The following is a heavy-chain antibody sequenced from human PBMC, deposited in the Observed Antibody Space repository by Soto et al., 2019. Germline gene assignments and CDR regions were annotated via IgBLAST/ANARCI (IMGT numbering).Heavy chain of an antibody. Sequence: EVQLVESGGGLVKPGGSLRLSCAASGFTFSSYSMNWVRQAPGKGLEWVSSISSSSSYIYYAASVKGRFTISRDNAKNSLYLQMNSLRAEDTAVYYCARVSSSPLYDAFAIWGQGTMVTVSS. V-gene: IGHV3-21*01. CDR1: GFTFSSYS. J-gene: IGHJ3*02. CDR2: ISSSSSYI. CDR3: ARVSSSPLYDAFAI. D-gene: IGHD6-6*01.